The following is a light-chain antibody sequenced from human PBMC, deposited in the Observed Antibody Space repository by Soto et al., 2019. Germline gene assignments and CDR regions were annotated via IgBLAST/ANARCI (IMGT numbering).Light chain of an antibody. CDR1: QTISTW. Sequence: IQMTQSPSTLSASVGDRVTFTCRASQTISTWLAWYQQKPGEAPKLLIYKASTLEVGVPSRFSASGSGTEFTLTINTLQPADFATYYCQQYNSYPWTFGQGT. CDR2: KAS. V-gene: IGKV1-5*03. J-gene: IGKJ1*01. CDR3: QQYNSYPWT.